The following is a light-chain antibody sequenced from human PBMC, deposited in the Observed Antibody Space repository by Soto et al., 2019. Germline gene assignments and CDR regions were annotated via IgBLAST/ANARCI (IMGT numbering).Light chain of an antibody. CDR2: AAS. J-gene: IGKJ4*01. CDR1: QGISVY. V-gene: IGKV1-27*01. Sequence: EIQMTQSPSSLSASLGDRVTITCRASQGISVYLAWFQQKPGKVPKLLIYAASTLQSGVPSRFSGSGSGTDFTLTISSLQPEDFATYYCQKYNSAPLTFGGGTKVEIK. CDR3: QKYNSAPLT.